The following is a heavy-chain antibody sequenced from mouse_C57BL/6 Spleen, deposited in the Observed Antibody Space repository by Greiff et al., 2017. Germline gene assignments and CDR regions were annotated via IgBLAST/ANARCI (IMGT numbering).Heavy chain of an antibody. Sequence: QVQLQQSGAELVMPGASVKLSCKASGYTFTSYWMHWVKQRPGQGLEWIGEIDPSDSYTNYNQKFKGKSTVTVDKSSSTAYMQLSSLTSEDSAVYYCARAIYYGSSYGYFDYWGQGTTLTVSS. V-gene: IGHV1-69*01. D-gene: IGHD1-1*01. J-gene: IGHJ2*01. CDR3: ARAIYYGSSYGYFDY. CDR2: IDPSDSYT. CDR1: GYTFTSYW.